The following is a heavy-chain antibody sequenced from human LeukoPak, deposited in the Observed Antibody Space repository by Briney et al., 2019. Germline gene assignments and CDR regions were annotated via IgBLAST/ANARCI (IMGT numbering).Heavy chain of an antibody. CDR1: GFTFDDYA. J-gene: IGHJ5*02. CDR3: AKDPATRDGHGAWFDP. CDR2: ISGDGDST. D-gene: IGHD5-24*01. V-gene: IGHV3-43*02. Sequence: PGGSLRLSCAASGFTFDDYAMHWVRQAPGKGLEWVSLISGDGDSTYYTDSVKGRFTISRDNSKNSLYLQMNSLRTEDTALYYCAKDPATRDGHGAWFDPWGQGILVTVSS.